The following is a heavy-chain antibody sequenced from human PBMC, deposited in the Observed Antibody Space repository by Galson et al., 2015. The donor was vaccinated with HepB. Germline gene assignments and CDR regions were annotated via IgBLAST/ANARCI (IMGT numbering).Heavy chain of an antibody. D-gene: IGHD2-21*01. CDR3: AKSWLAVISDIDY. Sequence: SLRLSCAASKFTFSCYAMGWVRQAPGKGLEGVSGISGSGDNTYYSDSVKGRFTISRDNSKNTLDLQMNSLRLDDTAVYFCAKSWLAVISDIDYWGQGTLVAVSS. J-gene: IGHJ4*02. CDR2: ISGSGDNT. V-gene: IGHV3-23*01. CDR1: KFTFSCYA.